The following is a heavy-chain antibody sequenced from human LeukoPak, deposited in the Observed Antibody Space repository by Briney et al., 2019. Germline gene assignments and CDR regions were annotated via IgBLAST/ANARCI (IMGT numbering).Heavy chain of an antibody. D-gene: IGHD6-19*01. CDR3: ARGVKQWLVR. Sequence: SETLSLTCTVSGDSINSLDLWSWVRQPPGKGLEWIGEMYLSGTTHSNPSVKSRVTISVDTSKNQFSLKLSSVTAADTAVYYCARGVKQWLVRWGQGTLVTVSS. J-gene: IGHJ4*02. CDR2: MYLSGTT. V-gene: IGHV4-4*02. CDR1: GDSINSLDL.